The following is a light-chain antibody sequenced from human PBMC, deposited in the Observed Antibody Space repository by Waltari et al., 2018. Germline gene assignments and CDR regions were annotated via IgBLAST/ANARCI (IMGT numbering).Light chain of an antibody. CDR1: SSDVGGFNY. Sequence: QSALTQPRSVSGSPGQSVTFSGTGPSSDVGGFNYVSWDQQHPGKAPKLMIYDVSKRPSGVPDRFSGSKSGNTASLTISGLQAEDEADYYCCSYAGSYTVVFGGGTKLTVL. CDR2: DVS. CDR3: CSYAGSYTVV. J-gene: IGLJ2*01. V-gene: IGLV2-11*01.